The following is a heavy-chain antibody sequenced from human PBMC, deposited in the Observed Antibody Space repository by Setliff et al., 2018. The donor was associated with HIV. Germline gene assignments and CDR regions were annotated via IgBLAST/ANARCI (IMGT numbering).Heavy chain of an antibody. Sequence: GSLRLSCAASGFTFTTYEMNWVRQAPGKGLEWVSYISSSGDTIYYADSVKGRFIISRDNAKNSLYLQMNSLRVEDTAVYYCARLIETAYDGFDVWGQGTMVTVSS. CDR3: ARLIETAYDGFDV. CDR1: GFTFTTYE. V-gene: IGHV3-48*03. CDR2: ISSSGDTI. J-gene: IGHJ3*01. D-gene: IGHD2-21*01.